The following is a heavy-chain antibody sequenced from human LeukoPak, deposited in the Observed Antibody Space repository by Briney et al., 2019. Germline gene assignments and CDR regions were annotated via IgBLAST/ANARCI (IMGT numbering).Heavy chain of an antibody. V-gene: IGHV1-69*13. CDR1: GGTFSSYA. CDR3: ARRIYGSGTYYFDY. J-gene: IGHJ4*02. Sequence: GASVKVSCKASGGTFSSYAISWVRQAPGQGLEWMGGIIPISGTANYAQKFQGRVTITADESTSTAYMELSSLRSEDTAVYYCARRIYGSGTYYFDYWGQGTLVTVSS. D-gene: IGHD3-10*01. CDR2: IIPISGTA.